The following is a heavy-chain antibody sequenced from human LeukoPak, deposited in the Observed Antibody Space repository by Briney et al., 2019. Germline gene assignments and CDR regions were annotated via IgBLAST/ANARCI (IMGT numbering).Heavy chain of an antibody. J-gene: IGHJ5*02. V-gene: IGHV3-23*01. D-gene: IGHD6-19*01. CDR3: AKDGYSSGTNWFDP. CDR2: ISGSGGST. CDR1: EFNFRNYW. Sequence: PGGSLRLSCLVSEFNFRNYWMSWVRQAPGKGLEWVSAISGSGGSTYYADSVKGRFNISRDNSKNTLYLQMNSLRAEDTAVYYCAKDGYSSGTNWFDPWGQGTLVTVSS.